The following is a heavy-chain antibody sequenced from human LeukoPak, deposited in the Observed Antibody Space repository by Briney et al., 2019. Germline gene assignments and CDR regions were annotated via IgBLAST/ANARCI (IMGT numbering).Heavy chain of an antibody. J-gene: IGHJ4*02. D-gene: IGHD6-19*01. CDR3: ARDEGNTGWHTFDI. CDR2: TYYRSTWYY. V-gene: IGHV6-1*01. Sequence: SQTLSLTCGISGDSVSTINGAWNWARQSPSRGLEWLGRTYYRSTWYYDYAVSVQGRITINPDTSKNQFSLQLSSVTPEDAAVYYCARDEGNTGWHTFDIWGQGTLITVSS. CDR1: GDSVSTINGA.